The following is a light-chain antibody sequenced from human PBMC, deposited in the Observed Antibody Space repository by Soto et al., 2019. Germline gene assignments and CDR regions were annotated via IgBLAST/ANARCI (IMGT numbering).Light chain of an antibody. V-gene: IGKV1-27*01. Sequence: DIQMTXXXXSLSASVGDRVTITCRASQGISNYLAWYQQKPGKVPKLLIYAASTLQSGVPSRFXXXXXXXXXXXXISSLQPEDVATYYCQKYNSALLTFGPGTKVDXK. CDR2: AAS. J-gene: IGKJ3*01. CDR3: QKYNSALLT. CDR1: QGISNY.